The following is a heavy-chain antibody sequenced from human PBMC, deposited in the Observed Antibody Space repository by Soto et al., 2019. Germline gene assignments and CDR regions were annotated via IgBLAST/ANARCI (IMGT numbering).Heavy chain of an antibody. D-gene: IGHD3-3*01. CDR1: GDSIDNYY. CDR3: ARSGRFLELLFYLDS. V-gene: IGHV4-59*01. CDR2: IYYSGST. Sequence: SETLSLTCTVSGDSIDNYYWSWIRQSPGKGLEWIGYIYYSGSTTYNPSLKSRVTISVDRAKNQFSLRLRSVTAADTAVYYCARSGRFLELLFYLDSWGREPWSPSPQ. J-gene: IGHJ4*02.